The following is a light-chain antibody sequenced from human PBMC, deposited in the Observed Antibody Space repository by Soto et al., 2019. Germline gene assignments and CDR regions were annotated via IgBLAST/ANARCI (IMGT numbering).Light chain of an antibody. V-gene: IGKV1-5*01. CDR1: QSISTW. CDR2: DIS. J-gene: IGKJ1*01. Sequence: DIQMTQSPSTLSASVGDRVAITCRASQSISTWLAWYQQKPGKAPNLLIYDISTLESGVPSRFSGSGSETEFTLTITSLQADDFATYYCQQYNSYSWTFGQGTKVDI. CDR3: QQYNSYSWT.